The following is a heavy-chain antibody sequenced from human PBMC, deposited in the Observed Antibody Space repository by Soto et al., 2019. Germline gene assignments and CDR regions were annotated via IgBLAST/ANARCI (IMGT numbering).Heavy chain of an antibody. CDR2: IDPSDFYT. J-gene: IGHJ5*01. Sequence: PVGSLKISCNASGYNFTAVWIHWVRQMPGKGLEWLGKIDPSDFYTNYSPSFEGHVTISTDNSITTAYLLWSSLRASDTALYFCARVHKNWFESWDQGTMVTVSS. CDR3: ARVHKNWFES. CDR1: GYNFTAVW. V-gene: IGHV5-10-1*01.